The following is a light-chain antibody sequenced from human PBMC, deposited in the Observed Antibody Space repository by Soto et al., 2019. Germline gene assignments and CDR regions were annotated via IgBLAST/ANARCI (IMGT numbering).Light chain of an antibody. CDR3: QQYNSYPCT. V-gene: IGKV1-5*01. J-gene: IGKJ1*01. CDR2: DAS. CDR1: QSISRR. Sequence: DIQMIQSPSALSASVGDRVTITRRASQSISRRLAWYQQKPGKAPKLLIYDASSLESGVPAGFSGSGSGTQFTLTISSLQPDDFATYYCQQYNSYPCTFGQGTKV.